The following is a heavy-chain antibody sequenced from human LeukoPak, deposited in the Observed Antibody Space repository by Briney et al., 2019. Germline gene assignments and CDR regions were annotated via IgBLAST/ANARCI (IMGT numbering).Heavy chain of an antibody. CDR3: ARVRDSGYVYFDY. CDR2: IYSGGST. D-gene: IGHD5-12*01. Sequence: GGSLRLSCAASGFTVSSNYMTWVRQAPGKGLEWVSVIYSGGSTYYADSVKGRFTISRDNSKNTLYLQMNSLRAEDTAVYYCARVRDSGYVYFDYWGQGTLVTVSS. V-gene: IGHV3-66*01. J-gene: IGHJ4*02. CDR1: GFTVSSNY.